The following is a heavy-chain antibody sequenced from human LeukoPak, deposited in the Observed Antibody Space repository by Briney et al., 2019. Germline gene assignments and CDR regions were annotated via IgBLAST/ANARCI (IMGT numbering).Heavy chain of an antibody. V-gene: IGHV3-21*04. D-gene: IGHD3-22*01. CDR3: AKSPMTYYYDSSGWDFDY. CDR2: ISSSSSYI. CDR1: GFTFSSYS. J-gene: IGHJ4*02. Sequence: KPGGSLRLSCAASGFTFSSYSMNWVRQAPGKGLEWVSSISSSSSYIYYADSVKGRFTISRDNAKNSLYLQMNSLRAEDTAVYYCAKSPMTYYYDSSGWDFDYWGQGTLVTVSS.